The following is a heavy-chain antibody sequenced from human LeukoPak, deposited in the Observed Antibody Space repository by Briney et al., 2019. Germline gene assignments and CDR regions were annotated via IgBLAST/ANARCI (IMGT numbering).Heavy chain of an antibody. V-gene: IGHV4-59*01. J-gene: IGHJ4*02. CDR2: IYYSGST. CDR1: GGSISSYH. D-gene: IGHD3-22*01. CDR3: ARARGARITMIVVVDYFDY. Sequence: PSETLSLACTVSGGSISSYHWSWIRQPPGKGLEWIGYIYYSGSTNYNPSLKSRVTISVDTSKNQFSLKLSSVTAADTAVYYCARARGARITMIVVVDYFDYWGQGTLVTVSS.